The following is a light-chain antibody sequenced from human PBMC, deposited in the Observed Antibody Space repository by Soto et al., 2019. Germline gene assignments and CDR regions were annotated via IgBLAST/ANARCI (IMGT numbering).Light chain of an antibody. CDR3: LQANSFPYT. J-gene: IGKJ2*01. CDR2: AAS. V-gene: IGKV1-12*01. CDR1: QDLSSW. Sequence: DIQMTQSPSSVSASVGDRVTITCRASQDLSSWLAWYQQKPGKAPKLLIYAASRLQSGVPSRFSGSASGTDFTLTISSLQPEDFATYYCLQANSFPYTFGQGTKLEIK.